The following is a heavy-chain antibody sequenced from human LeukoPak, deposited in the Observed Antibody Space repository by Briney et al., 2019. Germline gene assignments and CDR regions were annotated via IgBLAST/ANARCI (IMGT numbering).Heavy chain of an antibody. D-gene: IGHD2-8*02. Sequence: GGSLRLSCAASGFTFSSYGMSWVRQAPGKGLEWVSAISGSGGSTYYADSVKGRFTISRDNSKNTLYLQMSSLRAEDTAIYYCATYRQVLLPFESWGQGTLVTVSS. CDR1: GFTFSSYG. CDR2: ISGSGGST. CDR3: ATYRQVLLPFES. V-gene: IGHV3-23*01. J-gene: IGHJ4*02.